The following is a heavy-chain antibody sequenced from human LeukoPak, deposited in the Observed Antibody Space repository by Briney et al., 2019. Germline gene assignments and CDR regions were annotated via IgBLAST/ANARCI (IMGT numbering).Heavy chain of an antibody. V-gene: IGHV3-30*02. CDR2: IRYDGNNK. Sequence: GGSLRLSCEASGFTFRSYGMHWVRQAPGKGLEWVAFIRYDGNNKYYADSVKGRFTISRDNSKNTVYLQMNSLRAEDTAVYYCARRAGGYSHPYDYWGQGILVTVSS. J-gene: IGHJ4*02. D-gene: IGHD4-23*01. CDR1: GFTFRSYG. CDR3: ARRAGGYSHPYDY.